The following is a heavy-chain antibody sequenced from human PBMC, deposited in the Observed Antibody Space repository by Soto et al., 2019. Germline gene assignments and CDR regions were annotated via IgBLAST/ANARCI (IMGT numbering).Heavy chain of an antibody. V-gene: IGHV1-2*02. J-gene: IGHJ4*02. Sequence: ASVKVSCKASGYTFTACYIHCVRQAPGQGLEWMGWINPITGGTNYAPNFQGRVTMTRDTSISTAYMELSSLRSDDTALYYCARNYYDSSDRDYLDYWGQGTLVTVSS. CDR1: GYTFTACY. CDR3: ARNYYDSSDRDYLDY. CDR2: INPITGGT. D-gene: IGHD3-22*01.